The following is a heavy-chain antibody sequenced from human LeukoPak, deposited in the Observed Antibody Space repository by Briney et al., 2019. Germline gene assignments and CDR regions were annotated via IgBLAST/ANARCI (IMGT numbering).Heavy chain of an antibody. CDR2: VSTSNGT. Sequence: GSLRLSSAASGLTFSNTTMNWVRPGPGQGLKCVSSVSTSNGTYYADSVNGRFIISSAYSKTTDNQQRNSLRAEATAVYYSAKGGKWPRLGAEYWGQGTLGTVSS. V-gene: IGHV3-23*05. CDR3: AKGGKWPRLGAEY. D-gene: IGHD5-12*01. CDR1: GLTFSNTT. J-gene: IGHJ4*02.